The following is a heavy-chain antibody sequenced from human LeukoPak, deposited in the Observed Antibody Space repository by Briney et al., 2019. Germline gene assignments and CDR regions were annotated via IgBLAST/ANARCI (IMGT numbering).Heavy chain of an antibody. CDR3: ARQGRASMIVVVMGDDAFDI. J-gene: IGHJ3*02. Sequence: GGSLRLSCAASGFTFSSYSMNWVRQAPGKGLEWVSSISSSSSYIYYADSVKGRFTISRDNAKNSLYLQMNSLRAEDTAVYYCARQGRASMIVVVMGDDAFDIWGQGTMVTVSS. CDR2: ISSSSSYI. V-gene: IGHV3-21*01. D-gene: IGHD3-22*01. CDR1: GFTFSSYS.